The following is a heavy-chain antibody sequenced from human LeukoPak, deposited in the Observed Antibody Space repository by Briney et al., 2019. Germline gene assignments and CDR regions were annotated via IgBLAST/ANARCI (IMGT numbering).Heavy chain of an antibody. D-gene: IGHD3-10*01. CDR3: ARDPAGIRGNFDY. V-gene: IGHV3-33*01. J-gene: IGHJ4*02. CDR2: IWFDGSDK. Sequence: PGGSLRLSCAASGFTFSSYGFHWVRQIPGKGLEWVAGIWFDGSDKYYADSVKGRFTISRDISKNTVHLQMNSLRAEDTAVYHCARDPAGIRGNFDYWGQGTRVTVSS. CDR1: GFTFSSYG.